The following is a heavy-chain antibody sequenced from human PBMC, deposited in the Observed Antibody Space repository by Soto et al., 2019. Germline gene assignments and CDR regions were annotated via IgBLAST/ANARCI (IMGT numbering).Heavy chain of an antibody. Sequence: QVQLQASGPGLVKPSGTLSLTCAVSGGSISSSNWWCWVRQSPGKGLEWIGAIHHSGSTNYNPSLQSRVTISVDRSNNQFSLKLSSVTAADTAVYYCARGNFDYWGQGTLVTVSS. CDR1: GGSISSSNW. CDR3: ARGNFDY. J-gene: IGHJ4*02. V-gene: IGHV4-4*02. CDR2: IHHSGST.